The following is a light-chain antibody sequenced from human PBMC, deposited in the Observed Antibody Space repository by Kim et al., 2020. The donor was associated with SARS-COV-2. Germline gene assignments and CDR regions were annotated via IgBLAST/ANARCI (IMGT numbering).Light chain of an antibody. V-gene: IGLV1-40*01. CDR2: GNI. J-gene: IGLJ1*01. Sequence: QRVTISCTGSSSNIGAGYDVHWYQHLPGTAPKLLMYGNINRPSGVPDRFSGSKSDTSASLAITGLQAEDEADYYCQSYDSNLSAYVFGSGTKVTVL. CDR1: SSNIGAGYD. CDR3: QSYDSNLSAYV.